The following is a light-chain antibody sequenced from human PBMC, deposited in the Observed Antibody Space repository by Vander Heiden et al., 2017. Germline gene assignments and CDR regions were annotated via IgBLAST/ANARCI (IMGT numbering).Light chain of an antibody. V-gene: IGLV2-8*01. CDR1: SSDVGGY. Sequence: QSALTQPPSASGSPGQSVTISCPGTSSDVGGYVSWYQQRPGKAPKLVIYEVTKRPSGVPDRFSGSKSGNTASLTVSGLQAEDEADYYCSSYAGSNNLVFGGGTKLTVL. CDR2: EVT. J-gene: IGLJ2*01. CDR3: SSYAGSNNLV.